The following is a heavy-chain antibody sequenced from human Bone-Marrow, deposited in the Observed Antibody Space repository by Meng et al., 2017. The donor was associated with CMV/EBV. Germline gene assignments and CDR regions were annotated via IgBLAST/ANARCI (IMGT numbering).Heavy chain of an antibody. V-gene: IGHV2-5*02. CDR3: AHRRHRDSGYAEGDWFDP. J-gene: IGHJ5*02. Sequence: SLSPSGVGVGWIRQPPGKALEWLALIYWDDDKRYSPSLKSRLTITKDTSKNQVVLTMTNMDPVDTATYYCAHRRHRDSGYAEGDWFDPWGQGTLVTVSS. CDR1: SLSPSGVG. D-gene: IGHD5-12*01. CDR2: IYWDDDK.